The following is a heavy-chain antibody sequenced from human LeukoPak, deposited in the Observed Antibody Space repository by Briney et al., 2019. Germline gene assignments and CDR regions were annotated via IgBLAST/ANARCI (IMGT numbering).Heavy chain of an antibody. J-gene: IGHJ3*02. Sequence: SETLSLTCTVSGGSISSYYWSWIRQPPGKGLEWIGYIYYSGNTNYNPSLKSRVTISVDTSKNQFSLKLSSVTAADTAVYYCARYCSGGSCYADAFDIWGQGTMVTVSS. D-gene: IGHD2-15*01. CDR3: ARYCSGGSCYADAFDI. CDR1: GGSISSYY. V-gene: IGHV4-59*01. CDR2: IYYSGNT.